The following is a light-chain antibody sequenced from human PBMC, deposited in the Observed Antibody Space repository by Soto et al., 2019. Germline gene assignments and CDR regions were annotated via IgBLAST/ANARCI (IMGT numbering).Light chain of an antibody. CDR3: QQRSNWPRIT. CDR2: GAS. V-gene: IGKV3-15*01. Sequence: HSAATLSVGHWGSSALSCWASQIIANNLAWYQQKPGQAPRLLLYGASTRAPGIPARFSGSGSGTEFTLTISSLEPEDFAVYYCQQRSNWPRITFGQGTRLEIK. CDR1: QIIANN. J-gene: IGKJ5*01.